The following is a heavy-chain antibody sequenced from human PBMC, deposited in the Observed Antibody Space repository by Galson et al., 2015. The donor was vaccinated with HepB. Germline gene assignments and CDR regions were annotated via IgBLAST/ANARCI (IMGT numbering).Heavy chain of an antibody. CDR1: GYIFTSFG. V-gene: IGHV1-18*01. CDR3: ARVRLVSAGLNDY. Sequence: SVKVSCKASGYIFTSFGISWVRQAPGQGLEWMGWISGYSGKTEYAQNLQGRVTVTTDTSATTAYLELRSLRSDDTAVYYCARVRLVSAGLNDYRGQGTLVTVSS. CDR2: ISGYSGKT. J-gene: IGHJ4*02. D-gene: IGHD5/OR15-5a*01.